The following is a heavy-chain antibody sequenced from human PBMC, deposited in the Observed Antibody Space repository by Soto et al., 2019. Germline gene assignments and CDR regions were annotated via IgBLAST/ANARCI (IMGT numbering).Heavy chain of an antibody. CDR1: GGSISSYY. J-gene: IGHJ4*02. V-gene: IGHV4-59*12. Sequence: PSETLSLTCTVSGGSISSYYWSWIRQPPGKGLEWIGYIYYSGSTNYNPSLKSRVTISVDTSKNQFSLKLSSVTAADTAVYYCARGRRPPSRGVINRFDYWGQGTLVTVSS. CDR3: ARGRRPPSRGVINRFDY. CDR2: IYYSGST. D-gene: IGHD3-10*01.